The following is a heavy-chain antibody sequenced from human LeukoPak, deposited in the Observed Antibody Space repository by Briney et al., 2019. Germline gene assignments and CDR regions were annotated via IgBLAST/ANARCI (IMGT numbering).Heavy chain of an antibody. Sequence: GGSLRLSCGASGFTFSSYAMSWVRQAPGKGLERVSSISIAGGSTYHADSVKGRFTISRDNSKNTLYLQMNSLRAEDTAVYYCAKGSLAVAGIDYWGQGTLVTVSS. CDR2: ISIAGGST. CDR1: GFTFSSYA. V-gene: IGHV3-23*01. J-gene: IGHJ4*02. CDR3: AKGSLAVAGIDY. D-gene: IGHD6-19*01.